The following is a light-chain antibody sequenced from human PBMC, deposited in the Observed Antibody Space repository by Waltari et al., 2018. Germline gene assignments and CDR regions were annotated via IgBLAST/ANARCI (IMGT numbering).Light chain of an antibody. J-gene: IGKJ1*01. CDR2: GAS. V-gene: IGKV3-15*01. CDR3: QQYHNWPPWA. CDR1: QSVGTN. Sequence: DIVMTQSPVTLSVSPGERATLSCRASQSVGTNLAWYQQRPGQAPRLLLYGASSRATGIPARFSGSGSGTDFTLTINSLQPEDFALYYCQQYHNWPPWAFGQGTKVEIK.